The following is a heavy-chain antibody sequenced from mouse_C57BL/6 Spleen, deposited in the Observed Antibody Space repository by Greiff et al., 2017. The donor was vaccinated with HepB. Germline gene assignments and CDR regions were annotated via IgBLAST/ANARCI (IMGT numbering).Heavy chain of an antibody. J-gene: IGHJ3*01. D-gene: IGHD2-4*01. CDR1: GYTFTDYN. CDR2: INPNNGGT. V-gene: IGHV1-18*01. CDR3: ASAAYYDYDGFAY. Sequence: EVKLMESGPELVKPGASVKIPCKASGYTFTDYNMDWVKQSHGKSLEWIGDINPNNGGTIYNQKFKGKATLTVDKSSSTAYMELRSLTSEDTAVYYCASAAYYDYDGFAYWGQGTLVTVSA.